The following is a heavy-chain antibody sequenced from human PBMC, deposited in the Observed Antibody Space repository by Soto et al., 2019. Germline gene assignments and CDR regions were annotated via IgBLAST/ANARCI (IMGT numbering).Heavy chain of an antibody. V-gene: IGHV1-69*06. J-gene: IGHJ4*02. CDR2: IIPIFGTA. Sequence: QAQLVQSGAEVKKPGSSVKVSCKASGGTFSSYAISWVRQAPGQGLEWMGGIIPIFGTANYAQKFQGRVTITADKSTSTAYMELSSLRSEDTAVYYCARDHWVTIFGVVTPSAGYFDYWGQGTLVTVSS. D-gene: IGHD3-3*01. CDR1: GGTFSSYA. CDR3: ARDHWVTIFGVVTPSAGYFDY.